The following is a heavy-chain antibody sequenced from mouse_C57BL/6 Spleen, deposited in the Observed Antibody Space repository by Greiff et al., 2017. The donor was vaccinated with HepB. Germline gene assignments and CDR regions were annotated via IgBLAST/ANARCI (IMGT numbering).Heavy chain of an antibody. CDR2: IYPGDGDT. D-gene: IGHD1-1*01. V-gene: IGHV1-82*01. CDR1: GYAFSSSW. J-gene: IGHJ2*01. CDR3: ARWITTVVATDY. Sequence: VQLQQSGPELVKPGASVKISCKASGYAFSSSWMNWVKQRPGKGLEWIGRIYPGDGDTNYNGKFKGKATLTADKSSSTAYMQLSSRTSEDSAVYFCARWITTVVATDYWGQGTTLTVSS.